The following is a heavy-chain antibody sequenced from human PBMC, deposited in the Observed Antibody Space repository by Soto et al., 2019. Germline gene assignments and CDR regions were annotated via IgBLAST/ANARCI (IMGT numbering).Heavy chain of an antibody. CDR1: GGTFSSYA. V-gene: IGHV1-69*01. CDR2: IIPIFGTA. D-gene: IGHD3-3*01. Sequence: QVQLVQSGAEVKKPGSSVKVSCKASGGTFSSYAISWVRQAPGQGLEWMGGIIPIFGTANFAQKFQGRVTITADESTSTAYMELSSLRSEDTAVYYCAGQNWSGYYFNYYYGMDVWGQGTTVTVSS. CDR3: AGQNWSGYYFNYYYGMDV. J-gene: IGHJ6*02.